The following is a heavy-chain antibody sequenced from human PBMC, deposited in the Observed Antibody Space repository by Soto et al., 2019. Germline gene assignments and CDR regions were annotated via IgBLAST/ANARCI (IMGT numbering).Heavy chain of an antibody. CDR3: TRDQPEMAFDY. J-gene: IGHJ4*02. Sequence: QVQLVESGGGVVQPGRSLRLSCAASGFPFSNYAMHWVRQAPGKGLEWVAVISYDGSNKYYADSVKGRFTISRDNSKNTLYLQMSSLRAEDTAVYYCTRDQPEMAFDYWGQGNLVTVSS. CDR2: ISYDGSNK. V-gene: IGHV3-30-3*01. CDR1: GFPFSNYA.